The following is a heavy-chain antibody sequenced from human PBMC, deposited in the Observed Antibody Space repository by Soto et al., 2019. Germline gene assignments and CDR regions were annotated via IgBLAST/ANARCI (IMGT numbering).Heavy chain of an antibody. V-gene: IGHV3-21*01. J-gene: IGHJ2*01. Sequence: EVQLVESGGGLVKPGGSLRLSCAASGFTFSSYTMNWVRQAPGKGLEWVSCISSSNSYIYYADSVKGRFTVSRDNAKNSVYLQMNSLRAEDTAVYYCARAVSGYWYLDLWGRGTLVTASS. D-gene: IGHD4-4*01. CDR3: ARAVSGYWYLDL. CDR2: ISSSNSYI. CDR1: GFTFSSYT.